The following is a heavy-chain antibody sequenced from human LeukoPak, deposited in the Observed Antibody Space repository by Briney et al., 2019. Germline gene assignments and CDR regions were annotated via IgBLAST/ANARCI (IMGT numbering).Heavy chain of an antibody. Sequence: ASLKVSCKASGGTFSSYAISWVRQAPGEGLEWMWRIIPRLDIANSAQSFQGRVTITADKSTSTAYMELSSLRSDDTAVYYCAREWYDFLSGYQGFQLDYWGQGSQVTVSS. V-gene: IGHV1-69*04. CDR1: GGTFSSYA. CDR3: AREWYDFLSGYQGFQLDY. D-gene: IGHD3-9*01. J-gene: IGHJ4*02. CDR2: IIPRLDIA.